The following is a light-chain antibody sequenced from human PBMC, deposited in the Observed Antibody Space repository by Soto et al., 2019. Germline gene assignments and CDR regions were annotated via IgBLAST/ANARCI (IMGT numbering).Light chain of an antibody. CDR2: GNS. Sequence: QSVLTQPPSVSGAPGQRVTISCIGSSSNIGAKYDVHWYQHLPGTAPKLLIYGNSNRPSGVPDRFSSSKSGTSASLAITGLQAEDEADYYCQSYDNSLSWVFGGGTQLTVL. J-gene: IGLJ3*02. CDR1: SSNIGAKYD. V-gene: IGLV1-40*01. CDR3: QSYDNSLSWV.